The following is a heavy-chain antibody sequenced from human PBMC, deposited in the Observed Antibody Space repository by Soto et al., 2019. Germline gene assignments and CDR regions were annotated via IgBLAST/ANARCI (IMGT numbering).Heavy chain of an antibody. CDR2: VYYDGHT. D-gene: IGHD5-12*01. J-gene: IGHJ4*02. CDR3: ARDLFGGYCLDY. CDR1: GGSINNNF. Sequence: SETLSLTCTVAGGSINNNFWGWIRQPPGKGLEWIGYVYYDGHTDYNPSLESRVTIAVDTSKNQFSLRLTSVTAADTAVYYCARDLFGGYCLDYWGQGALVTVS. V-gene: IGHV4-59*01.